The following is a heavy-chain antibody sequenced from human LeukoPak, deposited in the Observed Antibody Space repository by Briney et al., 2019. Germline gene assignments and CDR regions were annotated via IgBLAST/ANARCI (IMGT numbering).Heavy chain of an antibody. V-gene: IGHV7-4-1*02. Sequence: ASVKVSCKASGYTFTSYAMNWVRQAPGQGLEWMGWINTNTGNPTYAQGFTGRFVFSLDTSVSTAYLQISSLKAEDTAVYYCATEIRVRGVIIIPDWGQGTLVTVSS. CDR2: INTNTGNP. J-gene: IGHJ4*02. CDR3: ATEIRVRGVIIIPD. D-gene: IGHD3-10*01. CDR1: GYTFTSYA.